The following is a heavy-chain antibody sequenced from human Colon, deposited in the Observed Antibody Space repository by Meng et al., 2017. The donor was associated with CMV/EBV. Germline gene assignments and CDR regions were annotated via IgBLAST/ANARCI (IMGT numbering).Heavy chain of an antibody. J-gene: IGHJ4*02. Sequence: GGSLRLSCAASGFSFSNSAMSWVRQAPGKGLEWVSVMYGGGSGTYYADSVKGRFTISRDDSKNTLYLQMNSLRAEDTAIYYCATGSDYGGQGTLVTVSS. CDR2: MYGGGSGT. CDR3: ATGSDY. D-gene: IGHD6-25*01. V-gene: IGHV3-23*03. CDR1: GFSFSNSA.